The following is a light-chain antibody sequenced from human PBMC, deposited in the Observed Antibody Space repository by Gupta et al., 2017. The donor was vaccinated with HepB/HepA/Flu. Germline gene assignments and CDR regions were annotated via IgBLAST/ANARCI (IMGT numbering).Light chain of an antibody. J-gene: IGLJ2*01. CDR2: AVT. V-gene: IGLV2-14*01. CDR1: SSDVGGYKY. CDR3: SSSTSRITVV. Sequence: QSALTQPASVSGSPGQSITISCTGTSSDVGGYKYVSWYQQHPGKAPKLIMYAVTNRPSGVSNRFSGSKSGNKVSLTISGLQAEDEADDYCSSSTSRITVVFGGGTKLTVL.